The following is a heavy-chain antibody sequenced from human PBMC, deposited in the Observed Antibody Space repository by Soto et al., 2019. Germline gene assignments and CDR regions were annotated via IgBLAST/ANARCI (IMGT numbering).Heavy chain of an antibody. J-gene: IGHJ5*02. CDR3: ARQASYWHGGGGWFDP. Sequence: EVQLVESGGGLVQPGGSLRLSCAASGFTFSAYDMHWVRQPTGKGLEWVSAIGTLHDTYYPDSVKGRFTISRENAKNSLYLQMKSLTTGEPAVYYCARQASYWHGGGGWFDPWGQGTLVTVSS. D-gene: IGHD2-8*02. CDR1: GFTFSAYD. CDR2: IGTLHDT. V-gene: IGHV3-13*01.